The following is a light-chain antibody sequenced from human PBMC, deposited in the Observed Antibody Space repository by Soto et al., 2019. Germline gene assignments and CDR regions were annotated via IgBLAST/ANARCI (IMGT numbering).Light chain of an antibody. J-gene: IGKJ1*01. Sequence: EVVLTQSPGTLSLSPGERATLSCRASQSIISSFLAWYQQKPGQAPRRLIYGASSRATGIPDRFSGSGSGTDFTLTISRLEPEDVAVYYCQQYGSSPRTFGQGTKVEIK. V-gene: IGKV3-20*01. CDR2: GAS. CDR1: QSIISSF. CDR3: QQYGSSPRT.